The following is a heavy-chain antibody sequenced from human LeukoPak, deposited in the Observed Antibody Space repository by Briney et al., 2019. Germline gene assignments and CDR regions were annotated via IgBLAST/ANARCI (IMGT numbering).Heavy chain of an antibody. CDR2: IIPIFGTA. V-gene: IGHV1-69*13. D-gene: IGHD2-15*01. CDR1: GGTLSSYA. Sequence: SVKVSCKASGGTLSSYAISWVRQAPGQGLEWMGGIIPIFGTANYAQKFQGRVTITADESTSTAYMELSSLRSEDTAVYHCARDRGGGRAADYWYFDLWGRGTLVTVSS. J-gene: IGHJ2*01. CDR3: ARDRGGGRAADYWYFDL.